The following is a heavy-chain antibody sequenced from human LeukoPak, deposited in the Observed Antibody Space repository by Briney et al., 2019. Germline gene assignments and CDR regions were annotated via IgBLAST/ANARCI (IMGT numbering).Heavy chain of an antibody. V-gene: IGHV3-48*03. J-gene: IGHJ4*02. Sequence: QPGGSLRLSCAASGFTFSCYEMNWVRQAPGKGLEWVSYISSSGSTIYYADSVKGRFTISRDNAKNSLYLQMNSLRAEDTAVYYCARDFGGYYYFDYWGQGTLVTVSS. CDR1: GFTFSCYE. CDR3: ARDFGGYYYFDY. CDR2: ISSSGSTI. D-gene: IGHD1-26*01.